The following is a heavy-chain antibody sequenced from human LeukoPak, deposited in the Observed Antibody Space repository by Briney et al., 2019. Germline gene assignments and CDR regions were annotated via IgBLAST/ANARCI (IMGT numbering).Heavy chain of an antibody. Sequence: SETLSLTCTVSGGSISSYYWSWIRQPPGKGLEWIGYIYYSGSTNYNPSLKSRVTMSVDTSKNQFSLKLSSVTAADTAVYYCARDRGAPYYYMDVWGKGTTVTVSS. V-gene: IGHV4-59*12. CDR3: ARDRGAPYYYMDV. D-gene: IGHD3-10*01. CDR2: IYYSGST. CDR1: GGSISSYY. J-gene: IGHJ6*03.